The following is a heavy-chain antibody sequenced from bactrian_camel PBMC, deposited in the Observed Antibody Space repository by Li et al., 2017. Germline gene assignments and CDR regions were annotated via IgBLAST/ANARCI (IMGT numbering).Heavy chain of an antibody. CDR2: IRRSGGET. CDR3: AADPRWGSIATWSPRPDDFRY. J-gene: IGHJ6*01. V-gene: IGHV3-3*01. D-gene: IGHD4*01. CDR1: GHSRGSNC. Sequence: HVQLVESGGGSVQTGGSLRLSCVVSGHSRGSNCVGWYRLPPGRAPAEREGIAAIRRSGGETWYAGSVKGRFTISQDSARNTVYLQMNNLQPEDTATYYCAADPRWGSIATWSPRPDDFRYWGQGTQVTVS.